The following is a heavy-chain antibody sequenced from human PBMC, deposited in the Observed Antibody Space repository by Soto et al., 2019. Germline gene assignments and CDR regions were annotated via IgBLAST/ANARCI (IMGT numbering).Heavy chain of an antibody. J-gene: IGHJ6*02. CDR1: GHSFTTYW. CDR2: IYPGDSRT. V-gene: IGHV5-51*01. Sequence: PGESLKISCEDSGHSFTTYWIAWVRQMPGKGLEWMGIIYPGDSRTTYSPSFQGQVIISADKSISTAYLQWSGLKASDTAMYYCAILGLTTVVGKNYYYYGMDVWGQGTTVTVSS. CDR3: AILGLTTVVGKNYYYYGMDV. D-gene: IGHD4-17*01.